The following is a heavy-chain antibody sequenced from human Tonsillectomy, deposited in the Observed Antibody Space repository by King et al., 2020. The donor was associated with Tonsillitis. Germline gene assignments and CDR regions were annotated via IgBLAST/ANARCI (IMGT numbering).Heavy chain of an antibody. CDR2: IRSSSSII. CDR3: ARDTPEDPIGASFGY. Sequence: VQLVESGGGLVQPGGSLRLSCAASGFSFSDYSMNWVRQAPGKGLEWISYIRSSSSIISYADSVKGRFTISRDNAKNLLYLQMNSLRDEDTAVYFCARDTPEDPIGASFGYWGLGTTVTVST. CDR1: GFSFSDYS. J-gene: IGHJ3*01. D-gene: IGHD2-15*01. V-gene: IGHV3-48*02.